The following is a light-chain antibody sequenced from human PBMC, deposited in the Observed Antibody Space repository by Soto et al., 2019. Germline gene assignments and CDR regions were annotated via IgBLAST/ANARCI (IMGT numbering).Light chain of an antibody. CDR3: GSWDSSLSAYV. V-gene: IGLV1-51*01. CDR2: HDN. CDR1: SSNIGGNS. Sequence: QSVMTQPPSVSPAPGQKVTISCSGSSSNIGGNSVSWYQQLPGTSPKLLIYHDNKRPSGIPDRFSGSKSGTSATLGITGFQTGDEADYYCGSWDSSLSAYVFGTGTKVTVL. J-gene: IGLJ1*01.